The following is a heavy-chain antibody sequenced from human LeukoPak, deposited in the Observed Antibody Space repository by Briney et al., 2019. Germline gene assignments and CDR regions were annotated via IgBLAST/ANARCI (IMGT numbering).Heavy chain of an antibody. Sequence: SETLSLTCAVYGGSFSGYYWSWIRQPPGKGLEWIGEINHSGSTNYNPSLKSRVTISVDTSKNQFSLKLSSVTAADTAVYYCARGRAYDGFWSGYSLYYYYGMDVWGQGTTVTVSS. V-gene: IGHV4-34*01. D-gene: IGHD3-3*01. CDR1: GGSFSGYY. J-gene: IGHJ6*02. CDR2: INHSGST. CDR3: ARGRAYDGFWSGYSLYYYYGMDV.